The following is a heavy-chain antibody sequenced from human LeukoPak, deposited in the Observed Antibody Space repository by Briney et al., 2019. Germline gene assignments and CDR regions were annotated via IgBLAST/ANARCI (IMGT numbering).Heavy chain of an antibody. CDR3: ARGRGERGLQLFDY. Sequence: PSETLSLTCAVYGGSFSGYYWSWIRQPPGKGLEWIGEINHSGSTNYNPSLKSRVTISVDTSKNQFSLKLSSVTAADTAVYYCARGRGERGLQLFDYWGQGTLVTVSS. J-gene: IGHJ4*02. CDR2: INHSGST. CDR1: GGSFSGYY. V-gene: IGHV4-34*01. D-gene: IGHD5-24*01.